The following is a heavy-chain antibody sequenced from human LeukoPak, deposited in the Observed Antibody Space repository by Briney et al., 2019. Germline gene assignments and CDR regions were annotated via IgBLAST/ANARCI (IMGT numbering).Heavy chain of an antibody. CDR3: ARTHCTNGVCLKMFSLKAFDI. V-gene: IGHV1-69*05. J-gene: IGHJ3*02. Sequence: SVKVSCKASGGTFSSYAISWVRQAPGQGLEWMGGIIPIFGTANYAQKFQGRVTITTDESTSTAYMELSSLRSEDTAVYYCARTHCTNGVCLKMFSLKAFDIWGQGTMVTVSS. CDR2: IIPIFGTA. D-gene: IGHD2-8*01. CDR1: GGTFSSYA.